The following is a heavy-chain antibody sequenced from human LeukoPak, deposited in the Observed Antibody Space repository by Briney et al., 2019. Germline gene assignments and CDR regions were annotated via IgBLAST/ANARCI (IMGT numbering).Heavy chain of an antibody. Sequence: GGSLRLSCTTSGFTFSSYAMSWVRQAPGKGLEWVSVISGSGGSTNYADSVKGRFTISRDNSKNTLYLQMNSLRAEDTAVYYCARDSSSWYGYYYYYGMDVWGQGTTVTVSS. D-gene: IGHD6-13*01. CDR2: ISGSGGST. CDR1: GFTFSSYA. CDR3: ARDSSSWYGYYYYYGMDV. V-gene: IGHV3-23*01. J-gene: IGHJ6*02.